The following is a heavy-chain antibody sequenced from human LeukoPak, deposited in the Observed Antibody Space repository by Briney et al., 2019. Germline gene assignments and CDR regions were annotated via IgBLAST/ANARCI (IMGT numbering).Heavy chain of an antibody. V-gene: IGHV3-64D*06. D-gene: IGHD4-17*01. J-gene: IGHJ4*02. CDR2: IRSNGDRI. CDR1: GFTFSSYA. CDR3: VKARIPGTTVTGFDY. Sequence: GGSLRLSCSVSGFTFSSYAMYWVRQPPGKGLEYVSAIRSNGDRIYYADSVKDRFTISRDNSKNTVYLQMSSLGAGDTAVYYCVKARIPGTTVTGFDYWGQGTLVTVSS.